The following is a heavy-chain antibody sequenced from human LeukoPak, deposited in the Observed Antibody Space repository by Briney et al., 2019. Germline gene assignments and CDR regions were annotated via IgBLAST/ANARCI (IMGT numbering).Heavy chain of an antibody. CDR3: ARENIVVVPAASYYYYYYMDV. V-gene: IGHV3-21*01. CDR2: ISSSSSYI. Sequence: PGGSLRLSCAASGFTFSSYSMNWVRQAPGKGLEWVSSISSSSSYIYYADSVKGRFTISRDSAKNSLYLQMNSLRAEDTAVYYCARENIVVVPAASYYYYYYMDVWGKGTTVTISS. CDR1: GFTFSSYS. J-gene: IGHJ6*03. D-gene: IGHD2-2*01.